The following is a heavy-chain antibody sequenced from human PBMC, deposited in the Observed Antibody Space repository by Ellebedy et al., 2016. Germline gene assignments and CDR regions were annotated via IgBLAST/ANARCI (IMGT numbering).Heavy chain of an antibody. CDR2: VTRYGAAT. CDR3: AKDPDGDYVPFDY. V-gene: IGHV3-23*01. CDR1: GLTFNLYA. D-gene: IGHD3-10*02. J-gene: IGHJ4*02. Sequence: GESLKISXVVSGLTFNLYAMSWVRQAPGKGLEWVSSVTRYGAATHYADSVRGRFTISRDDSKRTLYLQMDRLRADDTAIYFWAKDPDGDYVPFDYWGQGTLVTVSS.